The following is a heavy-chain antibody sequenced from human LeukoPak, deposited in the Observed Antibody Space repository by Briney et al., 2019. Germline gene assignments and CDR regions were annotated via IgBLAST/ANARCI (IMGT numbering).Heavy chain of an antibody. D-gene: IGHD3-22*01. V-gene: IGHV1-24*01. Sequence: GGSVKVSCMVSGYTLTELSMQWVRQAPEKGLERMGGFDPEDGETIYAQTLHGRVTMSEDTTTDTDYIYMRIIRSQDTAVAFTATFDSSGYYYFDSWGQGTLVTVSS. J-gene: IGHJ4*02. CDR2: FDPEDGET. CDR3: ATFDSSGYYYFDS. CDR1: GYTLTELS.